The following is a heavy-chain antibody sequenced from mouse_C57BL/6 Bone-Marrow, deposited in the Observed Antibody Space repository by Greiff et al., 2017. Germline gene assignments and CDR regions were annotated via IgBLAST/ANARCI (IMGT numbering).Heavy chain of an antibody. CDR1: GFTFSDYY. D-gene: IGHD1-1*02. CDR2: ISNGGGST. J-gene: IGHJ4*01. CDR3: ASPNSGGSYGYAMDY. Sequence: EVMLVESGGGLVQPGGSLKLSCAASGFTFSDYYMYWVRQTPEKRLEWVAYISNGGGSTYYPDTVKGRFTISRDNAKNTLYLQMSRLKTEDAAMYYGASPNSGGSYGYAMDYWGQGTSVTGSS. V-gene: IGHV5-12*01.